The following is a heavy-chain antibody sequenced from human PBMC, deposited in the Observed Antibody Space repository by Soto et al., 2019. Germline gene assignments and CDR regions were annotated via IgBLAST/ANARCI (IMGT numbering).Heavy chain of an antibody. V-gene: IGHV1-24*01. CDR2: FDPEDGET. J-gene: IGHJ4*02. D-gene: IGHD4-17*01. CDR3: AKVPSGPYGDFPFDY. Sequence: ASVKVSCKVSGYTLTELSMHWVRQAPGKGLEWMGGFDPEDGETIYAQKFQGRVTMTEDTSTDTAYMELSSLRSEDTAVYYCAKVPSGPYGDFPFDYWGQGTLVTVSS. CDR1: GYTLTELS.